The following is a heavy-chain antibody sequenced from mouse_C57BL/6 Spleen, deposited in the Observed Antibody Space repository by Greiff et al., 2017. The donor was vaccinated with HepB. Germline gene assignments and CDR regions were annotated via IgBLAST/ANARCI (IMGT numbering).Heavy chain of an antibody. Sequence: VKLMESGGGLVQPGESLKLSCASNEYAFPSHDMSWVRQPPATSLELVSAIHRSGCSTYYPYTMERRFIISRDNTKKTLYLQMSSLRSEDTALYYCARGGVDGYFAYWGQGTLVTVSA. CDR2: IHRSGCST. V-gene: IGHV5-2*03. CDR1: EYAFPSHD. D-gene: IGHD2-3*01. J-gene: IGHJ3*01. CDR3: ARGGVDGYFAY.